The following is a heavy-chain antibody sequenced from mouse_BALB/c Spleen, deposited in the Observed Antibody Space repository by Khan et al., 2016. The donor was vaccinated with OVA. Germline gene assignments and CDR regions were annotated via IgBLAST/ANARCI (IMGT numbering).Heavy chain of an antibody. V-gene: IGHV5-6*01. CDR2: ISSGGDYT. CDR1: GFTFSSYS. D-gene: IGHD4-1*01. Sequence: EVELVESGGDLVKPGGSLKLSCAASGFTFSSYSMSWVRQTPDKRLEWVASISSGGDYTYYPDRVKGRFTISRDNAKNTLYLQMSDLKSEDTAMYYCADHLTGSFAYWGKGTLVTVSA. J-gene: IGHJ3*01. CDR3: ADHLTGSFAY.